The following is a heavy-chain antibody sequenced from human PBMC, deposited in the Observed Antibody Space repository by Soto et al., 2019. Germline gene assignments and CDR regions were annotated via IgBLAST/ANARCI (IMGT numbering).Heavy chain of an antibody. V-gene: IGHV1-69*13. D-gene: IGHD6-13*01. CDR2: IIPIFGTA. Sequence: SVKVSCKASGGTFSSYAISWVRQAPGQGLEWMGGIIPIFGTANYAQKFQGRVTITADESTSTAYMELSSLRSEDTAVYYCARGIAAAGDYYYYGMDVWGQGTTVTVSS. CDR3: ARGIAAAGDYYYYGMDV. CDR1: GGTFSSYA. J-gene: IGHJ6*02.